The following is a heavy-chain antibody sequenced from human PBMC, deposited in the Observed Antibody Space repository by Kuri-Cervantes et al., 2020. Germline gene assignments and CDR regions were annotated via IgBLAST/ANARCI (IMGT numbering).Heavy chain of an antibody. CDR1: GFTFSSYA. Sequence: GESLKISCAAPGFTFSSYAMHWVRQAPGKGLEWVAVISYDGSNKYYADSVKGRFTISRDNSKNTLYLQMNSLRAEDTAVYYCARDGRDPESRDWGYGMDVWGQGTTVTVSS. J-gene: IGHJ6*02. D-gene: IGHD3-16*01. V-gene: IGHV3-30-3*01. CDR3: ARDGRDPESRDWGYGMDV. CDR2: ISYDGSNK.